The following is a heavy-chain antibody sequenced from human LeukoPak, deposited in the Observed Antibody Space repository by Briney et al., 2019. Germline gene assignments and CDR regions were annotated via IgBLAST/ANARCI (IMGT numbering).Heavy chain of an antibody. CDR3: AKQGPARIPIVVVTAMVH. V-gene: IGHV3-23*01. D-gene: IGHD2-21*02. Sequence: GGSLRLSCAASGFTFSSYAMSWVRQAPGKGLEWVSAISGSGGSTYYADSVKGRFTISRDNSKNTLYLQMNSLRAEDTAVYYCAKQGPARIPIVVVTAMVHWGQGTLVTVSS. CDR2: ISGSGGST. J-gene: IGHJ4*02. CDR1: GFTFSSYA.